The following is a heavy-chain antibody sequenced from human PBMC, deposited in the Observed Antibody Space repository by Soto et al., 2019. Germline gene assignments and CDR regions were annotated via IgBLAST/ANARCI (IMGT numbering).Heavy chain of an antibody. D-gene: IGHD3-9*01. V-gene: IGHV4-39*01. CDR2: LFFSVRT. CDR1: GGSISSDSYY. CDR3: VRFWSPPYSDALTDYTDAFDY. Sequence: PSETLSLPCTVSGGSISSDSYYWGLIRQSPEKGLGSFLCLFFSVRTYYSPTLKSRLFISVDTSKSHFSLMLSSVTAADTAVYYCVRFWSPPYSDALTDYTDAFDYWGQGTLVTVSS. J-gene: IGHJ4*02.